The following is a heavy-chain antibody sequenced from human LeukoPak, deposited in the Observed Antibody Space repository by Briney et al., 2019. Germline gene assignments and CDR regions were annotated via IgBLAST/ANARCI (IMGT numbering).Heavy chain of an antibody. CDR1: GYTFTSYA. CDR3: ARAPSVGATGAEVFDY. CDR2: INAGNGNT. D-gene: IGHD1-26*01. Sequence: KSGGSLRLSCAASGYTFTSYAMHWVRQAPGQRLEWMGWINAGNGNTKYSQEFQGRVTITRDTSASTAYMELSSLRSEDMAVYYCARAPSVGATGAEVFDYWGQGTLVTVSS. V-gene: IGHV1-3*03. J-gene: IGHJ4*02.